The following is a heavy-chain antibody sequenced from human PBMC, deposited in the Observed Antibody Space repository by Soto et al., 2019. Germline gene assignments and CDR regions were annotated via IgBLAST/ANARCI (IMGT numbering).Heavy chain of an antibody. CDR1: GFTFSSYW. CDR3: TRVGGSVSGMDV. CDR2: IDNAGSSV. Sequence: EVQLVESGGGLVQPGGSLRLSCAASGFTFSSYWMHWVRQAPGKGLVWVSRIDNAGSSVRYADSVKGRFTISRDNAKITLYLQMNSLRAEDTAVYYCTRVGGSVSGMDVWGQGTRVTVSS. D-gene: IGHD1-26*01. V-gene: IGHV3-74*01. J-gene: IGHJ6*02.